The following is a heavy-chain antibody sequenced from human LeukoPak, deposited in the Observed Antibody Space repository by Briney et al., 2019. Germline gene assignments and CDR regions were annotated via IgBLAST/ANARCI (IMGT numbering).Heavy chain of an antibody. Sequence: PSETLSLPCTVSGGSTSSCTYYWVWIRPPPGKGLEWIGNIYDSGILHYNPSLKSRVTISVDTPKNQFSLKLNSVPAADTAVYYCATHSRSGSGGSENAFEIWGQGTMVTVSS. CDR1: GGSTSSCTYY. V-gene: IGHV4-39*01. CDR2: IYDSGIL. J-gene: IGHJ3*02. CDR3: ATHSRSGSGGSENAFEI. D-gene: IGHD5-12*01.